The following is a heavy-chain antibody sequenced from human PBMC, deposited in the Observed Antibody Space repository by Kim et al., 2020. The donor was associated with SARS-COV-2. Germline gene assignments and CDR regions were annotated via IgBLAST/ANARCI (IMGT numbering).Heavy chain of an antibody. CDR3: ARSVDTAMVFFLDEDGMDV. CDR1: GYTFTGYY. Sequence: ASVKVSCKASGYTFTGYYMHWVRQAPGQGLEWMGWINPNSGGTNYAQKFQGRVTMTRDTSISTAYMELSRLRSDDTAVYYCARSVDTAMVFFLDEDGMDVWGQGTTVTVSS. V-gene: IGHV1-2*02. CDR2: INPNSGGT. J-gene: IGHJ6*02. D-gene: IGHD5-18*01.